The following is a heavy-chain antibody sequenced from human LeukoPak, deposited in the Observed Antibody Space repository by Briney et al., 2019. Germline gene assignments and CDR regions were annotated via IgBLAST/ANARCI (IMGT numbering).Heavy chain of an antibody. Sequence: PGGSLRLSYAASGFTFSSYWMHWVRHAPGKGLVWVSRINSDGSSTSYADSVKGRFTISRDNAKNTLYLQMNSLRAEDTAVYYCARDLVSSWYWDYWGQGTLVTVSS. CDR3: ARDLVSSWYWDY. CDR1: GFTFSSYW. D-gene: IGHD6-13*01. V-gene: IGHV3-74*01. CDR2: INSDGSST. J-gene: IGHJ4*02.